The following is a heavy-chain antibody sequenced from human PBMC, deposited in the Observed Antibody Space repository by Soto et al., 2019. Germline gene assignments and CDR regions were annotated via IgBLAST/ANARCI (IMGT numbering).Heavy chain of an antibody. CDR1: ADTFRPYA. V-gene: IGHV1-69*06. D-gene: IGHD3-22*01. J-gene: IGHJ2*01. CDR3: ASTKYDSSAYYYWYLGL. CDR2: IIPFFGTA. Sequence: ASLKDSCKTSADTFRPYAISWVRQAPVQVLEWMGGIIPFFGTANYAQKFQGRVTITADTSANTVYLELSSLRSEDTAVYYCASTKYDSSAYYYWYLGLWGRGTLVTVSA.